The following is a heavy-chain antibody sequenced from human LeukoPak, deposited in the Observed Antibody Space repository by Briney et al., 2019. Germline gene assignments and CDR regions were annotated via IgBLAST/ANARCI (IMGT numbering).Heavy chain of an antibody. D-gene: IGHD2-2*01. Sequence: GGSLRLSCAASGFTFSSYAMSWVRQAPGKGLEWVSAISGSSGSTYYADSVKGRFTISRDNSKNTLYLQMNSLRAEDTAVYYCAGYCSSTSCYGLGAFDIWGQGTMVTVSS. J-gene: IGHJ3*02. V-gene: IGHV3-23*01. CDR1: GFTFSSYA. CDR2: ISGSSGST. CDR3: AGYCSSTSCYGLGAFDI.